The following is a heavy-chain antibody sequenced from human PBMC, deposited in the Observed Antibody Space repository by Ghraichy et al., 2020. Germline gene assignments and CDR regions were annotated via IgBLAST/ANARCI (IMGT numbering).Heavy chain of an antibody. CDR2: IYHSGSG. V-gene: IGHV4-30-2*06. CDR3: AVLASRGVDV. D-gene: IGHD3-3*01. CDR1: GGSVHGDPYS. Sequence: SETLSLTCVVSGGSVHGDPYSWTWIRQSPGKGLEWIGYIYHSGSGYYNPSLETRVTILVDRSKNQFSLNLSSMTAADTAVYYCAVLASRGVDVWGQGTTVTVSS. J-gene: IGHJ6*02.